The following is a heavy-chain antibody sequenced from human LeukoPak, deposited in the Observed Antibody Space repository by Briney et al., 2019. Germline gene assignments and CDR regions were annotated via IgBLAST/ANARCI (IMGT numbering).Heavy chain of an antibody. Sequence: GGSLRLPCAASEFAFSTYNMNWVRQAPGKGLEWVSYISTGSSTTYYADSVKGRFTITRDNDENSLYLQMNSLRDEDTAVYYCARVAAGYSVNYFDYWGQGTLVTVSS. CDR2: ISTGSSTT. CDR3: ARVAAGYSVNYFDY. V-gene: IGHV3-48*02. D-gene: IGHD4-23*01. J-gene: IGHJ4*02. CDR1: EFAFSTYN.